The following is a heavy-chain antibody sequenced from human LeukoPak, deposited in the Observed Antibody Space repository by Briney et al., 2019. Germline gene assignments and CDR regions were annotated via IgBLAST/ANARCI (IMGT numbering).Heavy chain of an antibody. Sequence: GGSLRLSCAASGFTFSDYYMSWIRQAPGKGLEWVSYISSSGSTIYYADSVKGRFTISRDNAKNSLYLQMNSLRAEDTAVYYCATTVTTYFGYFDNWGQGTLVTVSS. D-gene: IGHD4-17*01. J-gene: IGHJ4*02. V-gene: IGHV3-11*01. CDR1: GFTFSDYY. CDR3: ATTVTTYFGYFDN. CDR2: ISSSGSTI.